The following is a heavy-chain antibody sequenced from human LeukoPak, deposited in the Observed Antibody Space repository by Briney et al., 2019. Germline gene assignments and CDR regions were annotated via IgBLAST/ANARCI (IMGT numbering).Heavy chain of an antibody. J-gene: IGHJ6*02. CDR1: GFTFSSYG. CDR2: IWYDGSNK. V-gene: IGHV3-33*01. CDR3: AREEYYYYGMDV. Sequence: GGSLRPSCAASGFTFSSYGMHWVRQAPGKGLEWVAVIWYDGSNKYYADSVKGRFTISRDNSKNTLYLQMNSLRAEDTAVYYCAREEYYYYGMDVWGQGTTVTVSS.